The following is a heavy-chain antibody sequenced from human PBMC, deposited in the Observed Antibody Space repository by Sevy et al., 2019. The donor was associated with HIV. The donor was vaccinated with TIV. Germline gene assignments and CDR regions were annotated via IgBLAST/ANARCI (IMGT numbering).Heavy chain of an antibody. Sequence: GGSLRLSCAASGFTFSSYWMSWVRQAPGKGLEWVANIKQDGSEKYYVDSVKGRFTISRDNAKNSLYLQMNSLRAEDTAVYYCARVEGRCAFWSGYPTGGYFQHWGQGTLVTVSS. CDR1: GFTFSSYW. CDR2: IKQDGSEK. CDR3: ARVEGRCAFWSGYPTGGYFQH. D-gene: IGHD3-3*01. V-gene: IGHV3-7*03. J-gene: IGHJ1*01.